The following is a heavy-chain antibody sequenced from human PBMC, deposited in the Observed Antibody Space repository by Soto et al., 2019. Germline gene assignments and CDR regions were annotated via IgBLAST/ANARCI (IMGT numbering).Heavy chain of an antibody. Sequence: SVKVSCKASGGTFSSYAISWVRQAPGQGLEWMGGIIPIFGTANYAQKFQGRVTITADESTSTAYMELSGLRSEDTAVYYCARGGIAAAGRGFDPWGQGTLVTVSS. CDR1: GGTFSSYA. D-gene: IGHD6-13*01. CDR3: ARGGIAAAGRGFDP. V-gene: IGHV1-69*13. CDR2: IIPIFGTA. J-gene: IGHJ5*02.